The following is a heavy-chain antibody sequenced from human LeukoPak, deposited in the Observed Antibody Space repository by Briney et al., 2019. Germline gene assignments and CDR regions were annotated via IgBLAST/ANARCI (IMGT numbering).Heavy chain of an antibody. V-gene: IGHV1-2*02. CDR1: GYTFTAYG. CDR3: ARVNLRSGGSCYNY. J-gene: IGHJ4*02. D-gene: IGHD2-15*01. CDR2: INPNSGGT. Sequence: ASVKVSCKASGYTFTAYGISWVRQAPGQGLEWMGWINPNSGGTNYAQKFQGGVTMTRDTSISTAYMELSRLRSDDTAVYYCARVNLRSGGSCYNYWGQGTLVTVSS.